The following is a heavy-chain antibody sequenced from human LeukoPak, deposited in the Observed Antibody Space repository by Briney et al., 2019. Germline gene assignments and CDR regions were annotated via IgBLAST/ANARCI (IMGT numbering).Heavy chain of an antibody. V-gene: IGHV4-59*01. Sequence: PSETLSLTCTDSGGSISSYYWTWIRQPPGKGLEWIGYIYYSGNTNYNPSLKTRVTISVDTSKNQFSLRLNSVTAADTAIYYCAKSISGGTWNWFDPWGQGTLVTVSS. CDR2: IYYSGNT. D-gene: IGHD2-15*01. CDR3: AKSISGGTWNWFDP. J-gene: IGHJ5*02. CDR1: GGSISSYY.